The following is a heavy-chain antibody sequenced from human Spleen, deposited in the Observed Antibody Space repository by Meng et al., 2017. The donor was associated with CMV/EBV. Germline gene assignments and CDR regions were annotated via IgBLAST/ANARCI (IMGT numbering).Heavy chain of an antibody. Sequence: LTCSGSGGSVSSGGSYWSWIRQPPGKGLEWIGYVYDTGSTKYTPSLTSRVTISVHTSKKQFSLKLSSVTAVDTAVYYCARDRTGEGGWGQGILVTVSS. D-gene: IGHD1/OR15-1a*01. CDR3: ARDRTGEGG. J-gene: IGHJ4*02. V-gene: IGHV4-61*08. CDR2: VYDTGST. CDR1: GGSVSSGGSY.